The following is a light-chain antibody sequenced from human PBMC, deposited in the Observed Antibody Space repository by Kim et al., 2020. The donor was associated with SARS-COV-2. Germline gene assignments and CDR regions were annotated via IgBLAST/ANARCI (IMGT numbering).Light chain of an antibody. CDR2: GAS. V-gene: IGKV1-27*01. CDR1: QGISNS. Sequence: DIQIAQSPSSLSASVGDRVTITCRASQGISNSLAWYRQKPGKVPMLLIYGASTLRSGVPSRFRGSGSGTDFTLTISSLQPEDAATYYCQKYNSAPWTFGQGTKVDIK. CDR3: QKYNSAPWT. J-gene: IGKJ1*01.